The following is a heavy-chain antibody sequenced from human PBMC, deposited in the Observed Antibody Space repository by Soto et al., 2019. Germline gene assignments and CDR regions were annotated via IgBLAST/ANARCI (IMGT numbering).Heavy chain of an antibody. CDR1: GFTVSSNY. D-gene: IGHD1-26*01. Sequence: EVQLVESGGGLIQREGSLRLSCAASGFTVSSNYMIWVRQAPTKGLEWISVIYSGGSTDYADSVKGRFTISRDNSKNTLYLQMNSLRAEDTAVYYCARIRVGGASGHHYFHGMDVWGQGTTVTVSS. V-gene: IGHV3-53*01. J-gene: IGHJ6*02. CDR3: ARIRVGGASGHHYFHGMDV. CDR2: IYSGGST.